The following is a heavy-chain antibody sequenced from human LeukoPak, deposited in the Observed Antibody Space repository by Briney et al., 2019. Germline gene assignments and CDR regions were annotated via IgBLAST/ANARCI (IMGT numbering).Heavy chain of an antibody. CDR3: ARLSGCTGNNCYDVVY. CDR2: VYHSGTT. D-gene: IGHD2-8*02. CDR1: GYSISSGYF. J-gene: IGHJ4*02. Sequence: SETLSLTCAVSGYSISSGYFWGWIRQPPGKGLEWIGNVYHSGTTYYNASLKSRVTISVDTSKNQFSLNLGSVTAADTAVYYCARLSGCTGNNCYDVVYWGQGTLVTVSS. V-gene: IGHV4-38-2*01.